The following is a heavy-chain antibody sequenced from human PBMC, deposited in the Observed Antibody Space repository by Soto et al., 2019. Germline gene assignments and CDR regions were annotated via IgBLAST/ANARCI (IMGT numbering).Heavy chain of an antibody. J-gene: IGHJ6*03. CDR1: GFTFSSYA. CDR3: ASPAYCSSTSCYPYYYYMDV. Sequence: EVQLLESGGALVQPGGSLRLSCAASGFTFSSYAMSWVRQAPGKGLEWVSAISGSGGSTYYADSVKGRFTISRDNSKNTLYLQMNSLRAEDTAVYYCASPAYCSSTSCYPYYYYMDVWGKGTTVTVSS. D-gene: IGHD2-2*01. CDR2: ISGSGGST. V-gene: IGHV3-23*01.